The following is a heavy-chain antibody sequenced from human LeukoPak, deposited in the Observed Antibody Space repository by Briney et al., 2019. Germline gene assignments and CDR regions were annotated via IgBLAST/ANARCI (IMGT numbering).Heavy chain of an antibody. J-gene: IGHJ3*02. CDR3: ARSHDYGDYVGAFDI. CDR2: IYYSGST. V-gene: IGHV4-59*01. CDR1: GGSFSGYY. Sequence: PSETLSLTCAVYGGSFSGYYWSWIRQPPGKGLEWIGYIYYSGSTNYNPSVKSRVTISVDTSKNQFSLKLSSVTAADTAVYYCARSHDYGDYVGAFDIWGQGTMVTVSS. D-gene: IGHD4-17*01.